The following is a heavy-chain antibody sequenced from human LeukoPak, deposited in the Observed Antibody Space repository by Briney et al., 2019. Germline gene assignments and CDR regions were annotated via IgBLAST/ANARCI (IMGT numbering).Heavy chain of an antibody. CDR2: ISSGSSYI. CDR1: GFTFSSYS. D-gene: IGHD2-8*01. CDR3: ARDGPKYCSNGVCYAPVDP. J-gene: IGHJ5*02. V-gene: IGHV3-21*01. Sequence: GGSLRLSCAASGFTFSSYSMNCVRQAPGKGLEWVSSISSGSSYIYYADSVKGRFTISRDNAKNSLYLQMNSLRAKDTAVYYCARDGPKYCSNGVCYAPVDPWGQGTLVTVSS.